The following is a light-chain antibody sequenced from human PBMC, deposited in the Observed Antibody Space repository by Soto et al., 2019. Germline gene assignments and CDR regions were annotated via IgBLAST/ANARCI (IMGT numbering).Light chain of an antibody. CDR1: SSDVGSYNR. Sequence: QSVLTQPPSVSGSPGQSVAISCSGTSSDVGSYNRVSWYQQPPGTAPKVMIYEVSNRPSGVPDRFSGSKSGNTASLTISGLQAEDEADYYCSSFTSTSTYVFGPGTKLTVL. V-gene: IGLV2-18*02. CDR2: EVS. CDR3: SSFTSTSTYV. J-gene: IGLJ1*01.